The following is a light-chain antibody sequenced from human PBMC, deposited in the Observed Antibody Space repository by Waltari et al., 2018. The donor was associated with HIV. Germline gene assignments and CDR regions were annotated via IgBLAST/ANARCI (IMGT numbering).Light chain of an antibody. J-gene: IGKJ5*01. V-gene: IGKV1-39*01. CDR2: AAS. CDR1: QSISSN. CDR3: QQSYSTLIT. Sequence: DIQITQSPSSLSASVGDSVTIPCRSRQSISSNLIWYQQQPGKAPKLLIYAASSLQSGVPSRFSGSGSGTDFTLTISSLQPEDFATYDCQQSYSTLITFGQGTRLEIK.